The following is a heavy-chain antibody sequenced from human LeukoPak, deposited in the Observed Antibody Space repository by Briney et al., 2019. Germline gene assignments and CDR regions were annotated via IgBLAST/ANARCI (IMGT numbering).Heavy chain of an antibody. J-gene: IGHJ4*02. Sequence: ASVKASCKASGYIFTGYYMHWVRQAPGQALEWMGWINPNSGGTNYAQKFQGRVTMTRDTSISTAYMELSRLGSDDTAVYYCAAWPSGGQGFDCWGQGTLVTVSS. V-gene: IGHV1-2*02. CDR3: AAWPSGGQGFDC. CDR2: INPNSGGT. D-gene: IGHD3-10*01. CDR1: GYIFTGYY.